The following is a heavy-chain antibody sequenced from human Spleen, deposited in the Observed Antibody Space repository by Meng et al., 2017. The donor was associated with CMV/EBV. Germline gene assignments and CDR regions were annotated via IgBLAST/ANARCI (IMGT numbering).Heavy chain of an antibody. CDR1: GHTFTGYY. CDR2: INPSGGST. Sequence: ASVKVSCKASGHTFTGYYMHWVRQAPGQGLEWMGIINPSGGSTSYAQKFQGRVTMTRDTSTSTVYMELSSLRSEDTAVYYCARAATYRYYDFWSGYNDAFDIWGQGTMVTVSS. D-gene: IGHD3-3*01. CDR3: ARAATYRYYDFWSGYNDAFDI. V-gene: IGHV1-46*01. J-gene: IGHJ3*02.